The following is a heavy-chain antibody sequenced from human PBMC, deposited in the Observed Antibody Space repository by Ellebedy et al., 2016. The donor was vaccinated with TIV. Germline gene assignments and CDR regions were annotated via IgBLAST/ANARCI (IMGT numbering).Heavy chain of an antibody. CDR1: GFTFSSYC. D-gene: IGHD5-24*01. V-gene: IGHV3-74*01. J-gene: IGHJ4*02. Sequence: PGGSLRLSCAASGFTFSSYCLHWLRQAPGKGLVWVSRIKGDGSHTVYADSVRGRFTISRDNAWNTLYLQMNSLRAEDTAIYYCARDGDGFNFDYWGQGTLVTVSS. CDR2: IKGDGSHT. CDR3: ARDGDGFNFDY.